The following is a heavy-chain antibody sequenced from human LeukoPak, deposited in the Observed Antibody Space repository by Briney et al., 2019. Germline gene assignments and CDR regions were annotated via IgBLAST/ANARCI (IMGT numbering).Heavy chain of an antibody. Sequence: ASVKVSCKASGYTFTSYYMHWVRQTPGQGLEWMGLINPTGGSTGYAQKFQGRVTMTRDMSTSTDYMEMRSLRSDDTAVYYCAGVTRWTTTISPWLSYYYMDVWGKGTTVTISS. D-gene: IGHD3/OR15-3a*01. CDR3: AGVTRWTTTISPWLSYYYMDV. V-gene: IGHV1-46*01. CDR1: GYTFTSYY. CDR2: INPTGGST. J-gene: IGHJ6*03.